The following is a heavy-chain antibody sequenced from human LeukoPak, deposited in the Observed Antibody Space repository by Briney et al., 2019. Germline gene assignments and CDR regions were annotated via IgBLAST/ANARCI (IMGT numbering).Heavy chain of an antibody. J-gene: IGHJ3*02. CDR3: ASRITIFGVVTPNDAFDI. CDR2: ISYDGSNK. Sequence: PGGSLRLPCAASGFTFSSYAMHWVRQPPGKGLEWVAVISYDGSNKYYADSVKGRFTISRDNSKNTLYLQMNSLRAEDTAVYYCASRITIFGVVTPNDAFDIWGQGTMVTVSS. CDR1: GFTFSSYA. V-gene: IGHV3-30*04. D-gene: IGHD3-3*01.